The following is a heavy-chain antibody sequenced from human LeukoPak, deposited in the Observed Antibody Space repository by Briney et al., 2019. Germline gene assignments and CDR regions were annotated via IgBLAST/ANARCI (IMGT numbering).Heavy chain of an antibody. V-gene: IGHV1-46*01. CDR1: GYTFTSDY. CDR2: INPSGGRT. J-gene: IGHJ4*02. Sequence: ASVKVSCKASGYTFTSDYIHWVRQAPGQGLEWLGIINPSGGRTTYGQNFQGRVTMTRDTSTSTVYMELSSLRSEDTAVYYCARGVGYFDYWGQGTLVTVSS. CDR3: ARGVGYFDY.